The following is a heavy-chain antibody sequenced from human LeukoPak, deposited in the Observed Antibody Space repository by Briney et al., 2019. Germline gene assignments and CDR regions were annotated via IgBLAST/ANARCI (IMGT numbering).Heavy chain of an antibody. CDR1: GVTFAGYA. CDR2: ISGDGGSI. CDR3: AQDRRSSFIH. J-gene: IGHJ4*02. D-gene: IGHD6-13*01. V-gene: IGHV3-23*01. Sequence: GGSLRLSCAASGVTFAGYAMSWVRQAPGKGLEWVSVISGDGGSIYYADSVKGRFTISRDSSKTTYLQMNSLRAEDTAIYCCAQDRRSSFIHWGQGSLVTVSS.